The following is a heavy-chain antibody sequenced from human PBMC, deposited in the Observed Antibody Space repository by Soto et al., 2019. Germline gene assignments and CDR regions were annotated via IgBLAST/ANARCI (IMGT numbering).Heavy chain of an antibody. D-gene: IGHD7-27*01. CDR1: GGTFSSYT. CDR2: IIPILGIA. CDR3: ARHIGKWGFDI. J-gene: IGHJ3*02. V-gene: IGHV1-69*02. Sequence: SVKVSCKASGGTFSSYTISWVRQAPGQGLEWMGRIIPILGIANYAQKFQGRVTITADKSTSTAYMELSSLRSEDTAVYYCARHIGKWGFDIWGPGTMVTVSS.